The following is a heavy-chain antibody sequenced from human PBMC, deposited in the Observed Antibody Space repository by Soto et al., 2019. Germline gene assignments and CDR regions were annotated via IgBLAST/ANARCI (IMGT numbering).Heavy chain of an antibody. Sequence: QVQLVQSGAEVKKPGSSVKVSCKASGGTFSSYAISWVRQAPGQGLEWMGGIIPIFGTANYAQKFQGRVKITAGESTSTAYMELSSLRSEDTAVYYCARGATTMVRGVITYYYYGMDVWGQGTTVTVSS. V-gene: IGHV1-69*01. CDR2: IIPIFGTA. D-gene: IGHD3-10*01. CDR3: ARGATTMVRGVITYYYYGMDV. J-gene: IGHJ6*02. CDR1: GGTFSSYA.